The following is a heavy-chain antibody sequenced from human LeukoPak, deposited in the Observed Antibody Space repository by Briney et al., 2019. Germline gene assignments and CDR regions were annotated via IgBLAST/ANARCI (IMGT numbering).Heavy chain of an antibody. V-gene: IGHV1-24*01. J-gene: IGHJ4*02. CDR2: FDAEQGET. CDR3: ATGITLGRGPHFDY. CDR1: GYIVTKLS. D-gene: IGHD3-10*01. Sequence: ASVKVSCKVDGYIVTKLSLHWVRQAPGKGLEWMGGFDAEQGETIYAQKFQGRVTMTEDTSTDTAYMDLRSLRSEDTAVYYCATGITLGRGPHFDYWGQGALVTVSA.